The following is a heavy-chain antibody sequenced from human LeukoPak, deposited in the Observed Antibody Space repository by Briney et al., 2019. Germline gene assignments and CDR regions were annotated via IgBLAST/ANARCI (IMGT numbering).Heavy chain of an antibody. D-gene: IGHD3-22*01. V-gene: IGHV3-7*03. CDR3: AKDSGIETSGSPH. CDR2: VNQGGTGK. Sequence: GGSLRLSCAASGFRFSSQWMSWVRQAPGKGLEWVAIVNQGGTGKYYVDSVKGRFTISRDNAKNSLYLQMNSLRAEDTALYYCAKDSGIETSGSPHWGQGTLVTVSS. CDR1: GFRFSSQW. J-gene: IGHJ4*02.